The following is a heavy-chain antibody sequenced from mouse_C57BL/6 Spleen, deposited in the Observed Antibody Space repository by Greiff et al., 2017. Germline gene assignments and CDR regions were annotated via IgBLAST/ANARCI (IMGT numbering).Heavy chain of an antibody. V-gene: IGHV5-4*01. Sequence: EVPVAASGGGLVKPGGSLKLSCAASGFTFSSYAMSWVRQTPEKRLEWVATISDGGSYTYYPDNVKGRFTISRDNAKNNLYLQMSHLKSEDTAMYYCAREDYYGSSSHFDYWGQGTTLTVSS. D-gene: IGHD1-1*01. CDR2: ISDGGSYT. CDR1: GFTFSSYA. J-gene: IGHJ2*01. CDR3: AREDYYGSSSHFDY.